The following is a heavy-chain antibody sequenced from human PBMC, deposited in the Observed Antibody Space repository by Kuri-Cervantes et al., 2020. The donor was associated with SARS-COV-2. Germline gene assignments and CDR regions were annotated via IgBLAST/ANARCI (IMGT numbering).Heavy chain of an antibody. CDR3: ARGGLELQPGYFRH. Sequence: SETLSLTCTVSGGSISSSSYYWGWIRQPPGKGLEWIGSIYYSGSTFYNPSLKSRVTISVDTSKNQFSLKLSSVTAADTAVYYCARGGLELQPGYFRHWGQGTLVTVSS. CDR1: GGSISSSSYY. D-gene: IGHD1-7*01. V-gene: IGHV4-39*07. CDR2: IYYSGST. J-gene: IGHJ1*01.